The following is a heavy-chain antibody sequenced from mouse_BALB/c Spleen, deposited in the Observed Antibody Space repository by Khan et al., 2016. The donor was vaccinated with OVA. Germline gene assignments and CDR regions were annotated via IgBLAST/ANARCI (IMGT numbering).Heavy chain of an antibody. J-gene: IGHJ2*01. Sequence: VQLQQSGAELAKPGASVKMSCKASGYTFINYWILWVKQRPGQGLEWIGYINPSTGYTEYNQNFKDKATLTADKSSSTDYMQLSSLTSEDSAVYYCARRGLRWDFDYWGQGTTRTVSS. V-gene: IGHV1-7*01. CDR1: GYTFINYW. D-gene: IGHD1-1*01. CDR2: INPSTGYT. CDR3: ARRGLRWDFDY.